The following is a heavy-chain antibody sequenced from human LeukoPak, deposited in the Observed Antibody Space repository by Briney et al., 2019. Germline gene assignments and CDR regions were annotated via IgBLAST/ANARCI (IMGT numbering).Heavy chain of an antibody. CDR1: GGSFSGYY. V-gene: IGHV4-34*01. CDR2: INHSGST. D-gene: IGHD3-10*01. Sequence: SETLSLTWAVYGGSFSGYYWSWIRQPPGKGLEWIGEINHSGSTNYNPSLKSRVTISVDTSKNQFSLKLSSVTAADTAVYYCARGFGTPSPYYMDVWGKGTTVTVSS. CDR3: ARGFGTPSPYYMDV. J-gene: IGHJ6*03.